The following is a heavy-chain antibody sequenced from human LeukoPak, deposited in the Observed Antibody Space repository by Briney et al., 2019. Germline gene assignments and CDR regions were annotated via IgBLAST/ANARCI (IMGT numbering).Heavy chain of an antibody. D-gene: IGHD3-10*01. CDR1: GFTFSSHA. Sequence: GGSLRLSCAASGFTFSSHAMAWVRQAPGKGLEWVSAISGSGGSTYYADSVKGRFTISRDNSKNTLYLQMNSLRAEDTAVYYCAKGGRRHYYGSGSYQYYFDYWGQGTLVTVSS. V-gene: IGHV3-23*01. CDR2: ISGSGGST. J-gene: IGHJ4*02. CDR3: AKGGRRHYYGSGSYQYYFDY.